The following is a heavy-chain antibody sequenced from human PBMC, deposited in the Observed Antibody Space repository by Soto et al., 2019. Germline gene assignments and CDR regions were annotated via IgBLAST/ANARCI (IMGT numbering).Heavy chain of an antibody. CDR1: GFAFTTKA. J-gene: IGHJ4*02. D-gene: IGHD2-8*02. Sequence: VQVLESGGTLVRPGGSLRLSCAASGFAFTTKAMTWVRQAPGKGLEWVSSIDASGFHTYYADSVQGGFAISSDNSRNTVPLQRIRLRAADTAAYYSTTVEGHCTGGQCFAGDVTYFDEWGQGSLVIV. CDR3: TTVEGHCTGGQCFAGDVTYFDE. V-gene: IGHV3-23*01. CDR2: IDASGFHT.